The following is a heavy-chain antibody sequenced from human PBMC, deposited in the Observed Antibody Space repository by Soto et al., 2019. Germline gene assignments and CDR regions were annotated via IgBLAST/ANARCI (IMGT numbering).Heavy chain of an antibody. D-gene: IGHD2-21*01. Sequence: QVQLVESGGGVVQPGRSLRLSCAASGFTFSSYGMHWVRQAPGKGLEWVAVISYDGSSKYYADSVKGRFTISRDNSKKSLSLEMNSLRADDTVFYYCSGEVASGYWGLGTLVTVSS. CDR3: SGEVASGY. V-gene: IGHV3-30*03. CDR1: GFTFSSYG. CDR2: ISYDGSSK. J-gene: IGHJ4*02.